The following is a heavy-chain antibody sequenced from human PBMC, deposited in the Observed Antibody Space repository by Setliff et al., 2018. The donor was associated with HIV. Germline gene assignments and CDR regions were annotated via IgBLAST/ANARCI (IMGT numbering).Heavy chain of an antibody. J-gene: IGHJ4*02. Sequence: SETLSLTCTVSGDSISNSNYFWDWIRQPPGKGLEWIGSAGSADYGGNAYYNPSLKSRVTISVDTSKNQFSLKLTSVTAADTAVYYCARVARGGHSSRWYYFDYWGQGTLVTSPQ. V-gene: IGHV4-39*07. CDR1: GDSISNSNYF. D-gene: IGHD6-13*01. CDR3: ARVARGGHSSRWYYFDY. CDR2: AGSADYGGNA.